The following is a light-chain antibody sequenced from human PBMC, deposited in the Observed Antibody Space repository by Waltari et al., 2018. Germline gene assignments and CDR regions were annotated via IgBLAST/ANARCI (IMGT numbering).Light chain of an antibody. CDR2: DAS. V-gene: IGKV3-20*01. Sequence: EIVLTQSPGTLSLSPGERATLSCRARQSVGRYLAWYQQQPGQAPRLLSYDASTRATGIPDRFSGSGSGTEFMLTISRLESEDFAVYYCQKYVNLPATFGQGTKVEIK. CDR3: QKYVNLPAT. CDR1: QSVGRY. J-gene: IGKJ1*01.